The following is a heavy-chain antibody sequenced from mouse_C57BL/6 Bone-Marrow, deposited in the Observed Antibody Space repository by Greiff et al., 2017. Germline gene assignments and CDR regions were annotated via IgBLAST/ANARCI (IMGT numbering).Heavy chain of an antibody. CDR1: GYTFTSYW. D-gene: IGHD4-1*01. J-gene: IGHJ4*01. Sequence: QVQLQQPGAELVKPGASVKLSCKASGYTFTSYWMPWVKQRPGRGLGWIGRIDPNGGGTKYNEKFKSKATLTVDKPSSTAYMQLSSLTSEDSAVYYCARSKLRRAMDYWGQGTSVTVSS. CDR3: ARSKLRRAMDY. CDR2: IDPNGGGT. V-gene: IGHV1-72*01.